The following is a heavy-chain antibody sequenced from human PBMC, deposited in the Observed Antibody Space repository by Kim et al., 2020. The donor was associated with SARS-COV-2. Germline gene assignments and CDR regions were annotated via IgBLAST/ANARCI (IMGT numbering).Heavy chain of an antibody. CDR3: ARESSDSSGWPYFDY. J-gene: IGHJ4*02. D-gene: IGHD6-19*01. Sequence: SETLSLTCTVSGGSISSYYWSWIRQPPGKGLEWIGYIYYSGSTNYNPSLKSRVTISVDTSKNQFSLKLSSVTAADTAVYYCARESSDSSGWPYFDYWGQGTLVTVSS. CDR2: IYYSGST. V-gene: IGHV4-59*13. CDR1: GGSISSYY.